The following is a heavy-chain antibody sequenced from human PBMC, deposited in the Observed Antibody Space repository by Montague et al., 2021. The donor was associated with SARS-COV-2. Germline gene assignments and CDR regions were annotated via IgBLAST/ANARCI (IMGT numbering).Heavy chain of an antibody. Sequence: SETLSLTCAVYGGSFSGYYWSWIRQPPGKGLEWIGEINQGGSTNYNPSLKSRVTLSVDTSKKQFSLKLSSLTAADTAVYYCARVAGGYYHDSSAYFDYWGQGPLVTVSS. CDR1: GGSFSGYY. CDR3: ARVAGGYYHDSSAYFDY. CDR2: INQGGST. J-gene: IGHJ4*02. V-gene: IGHV4-34*01. D-gene: IGHD3-22*01.